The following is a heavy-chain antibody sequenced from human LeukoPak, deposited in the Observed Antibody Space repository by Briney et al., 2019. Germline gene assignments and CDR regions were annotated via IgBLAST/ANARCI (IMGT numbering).Heavy chain of an antibody. Sequence: GGSLRLSCAASGFTFSSYGMHWVRQAPGKGLEWVAVISYDGSNKYYADSVKGRFIISRDNSKNTLYLQMNSLRAEDTAVYYCALTGGWEPGDYWGQGTLVTVSS. D-gene: IGHD1-26*01. V-gene: IGHV3-30*03. J-gene: IGHJ4*02. CDR2: ISYDGSNK. CDR3: ALTGGWEPGDY. CDR1: GFTFSSYG.